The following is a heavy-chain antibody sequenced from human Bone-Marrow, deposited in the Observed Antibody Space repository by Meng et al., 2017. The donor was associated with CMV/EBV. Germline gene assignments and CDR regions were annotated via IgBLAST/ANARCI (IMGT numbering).Heavy chain of an antibody. V-gene: IGHV3-23*03. CDR1: GFTFSSYA. D-gene: IGHD3-3*01. J-gene: IGHJ6*02. CDR2: IYSGGSST. CDR3: AKISYDGDFWSGYYYYYYGMDV. Sequence: GGSLRLSCAASGFTFSSYAMSWVRQAPGKGLEWVSVIYSGGSSTYYADSVKGRFTISRDNSKNTLYLQMNSLRAEDTAVYYCAKISYDGDFWSGYYYYYYGMDVWGQGTTVTVSS.